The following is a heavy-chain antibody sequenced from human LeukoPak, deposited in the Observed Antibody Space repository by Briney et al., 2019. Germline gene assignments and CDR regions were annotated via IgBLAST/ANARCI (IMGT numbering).Heavy chain of an antibody. CDR3: ARATVTYYYHMDV. J-gene: IGHJ6*02. Sequence: GGSLRLSCAASGFTFSSYWMSWVRQAPGKGLEWVANIKQDGSEKYYVDSVKGRFTISRDNAKNSLYLQMNSLRADDTAVYYCARATVTYYYHMDVWGQGTTVTVSS. V-gene: IGHV3-7*01. D-gene: IGHD4-17*01. CDR1: GFTFSSYW. CDR2: IKQDGSEK.